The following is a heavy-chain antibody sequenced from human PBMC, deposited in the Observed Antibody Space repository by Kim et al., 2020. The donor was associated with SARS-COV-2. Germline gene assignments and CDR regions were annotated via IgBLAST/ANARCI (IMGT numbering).Heavy chain of an antibody. D-gene: IGHD6-19*01. CDR2: ISTDGAMT. Sequence: GGSLRLSCAASGFSFSTYAIHWVRQTPGKGLEYVSAISTDGAMTKYADSVKGRFTVSRDNSKNTLYLQMGSLRPEDTAVYYCARVVYSSGWYFFDYWGQGTQVTVPS. J-gene: IGHJ4*02. CDR1: GFSFSTYA. CDR3: ARVVYSSGWYFFDY. V-gene: IGHV3-64*02.